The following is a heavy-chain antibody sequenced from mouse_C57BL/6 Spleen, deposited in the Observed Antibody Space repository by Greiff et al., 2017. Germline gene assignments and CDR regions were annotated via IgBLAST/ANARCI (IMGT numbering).Heavy chain of an antibody. CDR3: ASGYYGSSLDY. CDR1: GYTFTSYW. J-gene: IGHJ2*01. Sequence: QVQLKQPGAELVRPGSSVKLSCKASGYTFTSYWMHWVKQRPIQGLEWIGNIDPSDSETHYNQKFKDKATFTVDKSSSTAYMQRSSLTSEDSAVYYCASGYYGSSLDYWGQGTTLTVSS. CDR2: IDPSDSET. V-gene: IGHV1-52*01. D-gene: IGHD1-1*01.